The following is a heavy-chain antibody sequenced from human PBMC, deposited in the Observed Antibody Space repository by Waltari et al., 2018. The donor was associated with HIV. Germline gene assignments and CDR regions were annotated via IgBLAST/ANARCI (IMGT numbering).Heavy chain of an antibody. CDR3: AKDNSYGAGSFYAKGNYHHYGMDV. CDR1: A. CDR2: ISWNSGSI. V-gene: IGHV3-9*01. J-gene: IGHJ6*02. Sequence: AMHWVRQAPGKGLEWVSGISWNSGSIGYADSVKGRFTISRDNAKNSLYLQMNSLRAEDTALYYCAKDNSYGAGSFYAKGNYHHYGMDVWGQGTTVTVSS. D-gene: IGHD3-10*01.